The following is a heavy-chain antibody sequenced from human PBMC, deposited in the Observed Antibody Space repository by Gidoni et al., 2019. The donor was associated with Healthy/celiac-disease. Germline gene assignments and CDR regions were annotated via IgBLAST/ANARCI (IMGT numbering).Heavy chain of an antibody. Sequence: QVQRGQSGAEAKNPGSWLKVSCKAPGGTFSSYAITWVRQAPGQGLEWMGGVVPICGTANYAQKFQGRVTITADETTSTAYMELSSLRTEDTAVYDGARAPYDNVGGSYRYTAWFDPWGQGTLVTVSS. V-gene: IGHV1-69*01. CDR2: VVPICGTA. J-gene: IGHJ5*02. CDR1: GGTFSSYA. D-gene: IGHD3-16*02. CDR3: ARAPYDNVGGSYRYTAWFDP.